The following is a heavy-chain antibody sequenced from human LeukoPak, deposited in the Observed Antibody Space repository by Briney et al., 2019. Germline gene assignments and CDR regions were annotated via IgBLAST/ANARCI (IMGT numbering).Heavy chain of an antibody. CDR1: GGPFSGYY. Sequence: SETLSLTCAVYGGPFSGYYWSWIRQPPGKGLEWIGEINHSGSTNYNPSLKSRVTISVDTPKNQFSLKLSSVTAADTAVYYCARGLDLESAFDLWGQGAMVTVSS. D-gene: IGHD3-3*01. V-gene: IGHV4-34*01. J-gene: IGHJ3*01. CDR2: INHSGST. CDR3: ARGLDLESAFDL.